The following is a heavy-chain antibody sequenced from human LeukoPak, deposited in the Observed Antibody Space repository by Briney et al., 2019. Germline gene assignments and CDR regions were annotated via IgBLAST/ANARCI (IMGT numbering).Heavy chain of an antibody. V-gene: IGHV1-2*02. Sequence: GASVKVSCKASGYTFTGYYMHWVRQAPGQGLEWMGWINPNSGGTNYAQKFQGRVTMTRDTSISTAYMELSRLRFDDTAVYYCARDGGSSTGHAFDIWGQGTMVTVSS. CDR3: ARDGGSSTGHAFDI. J-gene: IGHJ3*02. CDR2: INPNSGGT. D-gene: IGHD1-26*01. CDR1: GYTFTGYY.